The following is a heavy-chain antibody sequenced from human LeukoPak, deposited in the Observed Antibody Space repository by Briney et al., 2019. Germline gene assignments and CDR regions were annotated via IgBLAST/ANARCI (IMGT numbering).Heavy chain of an antibody. V-gene: IGHV3-23*01. Sequence: GGSLRLSCAASGFTFSNYAMSWVRQAPGKGLEWVSTLSGTGGSTYYADSVTGRFTISRDNSRNTLYLQMNSLRGDDTAVYYCAKDVGKWESLHFFDYWGQGTLVTVSS. CDR2: LSGTGGST. CDR1: GFTFSNYA. D-gene: IGHD1-26*01. J-gene: IGHJ4*02. CDR3: AKDVGKWESLHFFDY.